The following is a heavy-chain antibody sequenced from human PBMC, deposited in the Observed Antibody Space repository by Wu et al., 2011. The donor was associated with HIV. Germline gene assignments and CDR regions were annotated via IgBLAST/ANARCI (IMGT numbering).Heavy chain of an antibody. CDR2: VDPEDGET. J-gene: IGHJ1*01. CDR1: GYTFSDYY. CDR3: AAARGSSSWYRDAEYFQH. Sequence: VQLVQSGAEVKKPGSSVKISCKVSGYTFSDYYIHWVQQAPGKGLEWMGFVDPEDGETIYAGKFQGRVTITADTSTDTTYMELSSLRSEDTAVYYCAAARGSSSWYRDAEYFQHWGQGTLVTVSS. D-gene: IGHD6-13*01. V-gene: IGHV1-69-2*01.